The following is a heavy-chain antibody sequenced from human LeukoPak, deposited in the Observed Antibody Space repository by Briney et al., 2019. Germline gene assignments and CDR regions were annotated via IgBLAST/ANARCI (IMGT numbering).Heavy chain of an antibody. CDR1: GGSISSYY. Sequence: SETLSLTCTVSGGSISSYYWSWIRQPPGKGLEWIGYIYYSGSTNYNPSLKSRVTISVDTSKNQFSLKLSSVTAADTAVYYCARQLWFDAFDIWGQGTMVTVSS. CDR3: ARQLWFDAFDI. CDR2: IYYSGST. V-gene: IGHV4-59*01. D-gene: IGHD5-18*01. J-gene: IGHJ3*02.